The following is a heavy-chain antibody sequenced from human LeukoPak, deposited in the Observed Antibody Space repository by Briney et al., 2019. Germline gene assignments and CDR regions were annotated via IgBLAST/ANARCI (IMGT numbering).Heavy chain of an antibody. Sequence: ASVKVSCKASGYTFIDYSTHWVRQAPGQGLEWMGVIHPTSGRTTYAQKLQGRVTMTRDTSTSTVYLQLSSLRSEDTAIYYCARDNFGAYYHGMDVWGQGTTVTVSS. CDR1: GYTFIDYS. J-gene: IGHJ6*02. CDR2: IHPTSGRT. D-gene: IGHD4-17*01. CDR3: ARDNFGAYYHGMDV. V-gene: IGHV1-46*01.